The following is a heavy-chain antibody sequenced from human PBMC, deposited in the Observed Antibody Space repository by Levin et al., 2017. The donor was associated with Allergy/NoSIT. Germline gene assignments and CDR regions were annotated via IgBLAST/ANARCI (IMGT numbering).Heavy chain of an antibody. Sequence: VASVKVSCKASGGTFSSYAISWVRQAPGQGLEWMGGIIPIFGTANYAQKFQGRVTITADESTSTAYMELSSLRSEDTAVYYCAGGGRWSRLRQQLVRRGYFDYWGQGTLVTVSS. J-gene: IGHJ4*02. CDR1: GGTFSSYA. V-gene: IGHV1-69*13. D-gene: IGHD6-13*01. CDR3: AGGGRWSRLRQQLVRRGYFDY. CDR2: IIPIFGTA.